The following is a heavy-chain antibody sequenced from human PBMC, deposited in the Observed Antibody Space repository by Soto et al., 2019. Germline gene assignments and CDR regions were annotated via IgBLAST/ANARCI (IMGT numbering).Heavy chain of an antibody. CDR2: IYHSGST. Sequence: SETLSLTCAVSGGSISSGGYSWSWIRQPPGKGLEWIGYIYHSGSTYYNPSLKSRVTISVDRSKNQFSLKLSSVTAADTAVYYCARARITMIPFDLWGRGTLVTVSS. D-gene: IGHD3-22*01. CDR3: ARARITMIPFDL. J-gene: IGHJ2*01. CDR1: GGSISSGGYS. V-gene: IGHV4-30-2*01.